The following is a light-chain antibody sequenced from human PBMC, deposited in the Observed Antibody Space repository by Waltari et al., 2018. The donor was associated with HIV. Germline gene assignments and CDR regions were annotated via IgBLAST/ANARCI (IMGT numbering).Light chain of an antibody. J-gene: IGLJ1*01. Sequence: QSVLTQPPSASGTPGQRVTISCSGSSSNFGGTCVTWYRHPPGTAPKLLIYRNNQRPSGVPDRFSGSKSGTSASLAISGLRSEDEADYYCAAWDDSLSGRYVFGTGTKVTVL. V-gene: IGLV1-47*01. CDR2: RNN. CDR1: SSNFGGTC. CDR3: AAWDDSLSGRYV.